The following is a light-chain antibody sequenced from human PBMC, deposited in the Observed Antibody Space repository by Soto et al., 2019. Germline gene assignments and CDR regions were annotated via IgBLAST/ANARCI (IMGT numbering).Light chain of an antibody. CDR3: QQYGSSGT. V-gene: IGKV3-15*01. J-gene: IGKJ1*01. Sequence: EIVMTQSPATLSVSPGERATLSCRASQSVSSNLAWYQQKPGQAPRLLIYGASTRATGIPARFSGSGSGTEFTLTISSLQSEDLAVYYCQQYGSSGTFGQGTKVDIK. CDR1: QSVSSN. CDR2: GAS.